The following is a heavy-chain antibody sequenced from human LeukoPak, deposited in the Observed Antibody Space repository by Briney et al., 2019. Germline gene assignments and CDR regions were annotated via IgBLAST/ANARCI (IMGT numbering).Heavy chain of an antibody. CDR3: AKGAAIYDAFDI. D-gene: IGHD2-2*01. CDR1: GFTFSSYS. CDR2: ISRSSSTV. Sequence: PGGSLRLSCEASGFTFSSYSMNWVRQAPGKGLEWISYISRSSSTVHYADSVKGRFTISRDNSKNTLYLQMNSLRAEDTAVYYCAKGAAIYDAFDIWGQGTMVTVSS. J-gene: IGHJ3*02. V-gene: IGHV3-48*01.